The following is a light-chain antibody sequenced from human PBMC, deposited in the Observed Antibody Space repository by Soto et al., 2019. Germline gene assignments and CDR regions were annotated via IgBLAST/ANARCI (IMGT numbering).Light chain of an antibody. V-gene: IGKV3-15*01. CDR1: QRVSSY. Sequence: EIVMTQSPATLSVSPGERATLSCRASQRVSSYLAWYQQKPGQAPRLLMYGASTRATGVPPRFSGSGSGTEFNKSISSLQSHDSAVYYCEQYTKWPNTVGQGTKV. CDR3: EQYTKWPNT. CDR2: GAS. J-gene: IGKJ2*01.